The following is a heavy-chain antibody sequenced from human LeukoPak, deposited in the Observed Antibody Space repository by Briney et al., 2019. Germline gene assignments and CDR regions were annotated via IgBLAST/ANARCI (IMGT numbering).Heavy chain of an antibody. D-gene: IGHD3-10*01. CDR3: ARGGIPTGPYYYFYYMDV. CDR1: GFTFSRHV. CDR2: ISYDGNNR. Sequence: GGSLRLSCAASGFTFSRHVMQWVRQAPGKGLEWVAVISYDGNNRFYADSVKGRFTISRDNSRNTLYLQMNSLSGDDAAVYSCARGGIPTGPYYYFYYMDVWGKGTTVTVSS. J-gene: IGHJ6*03. V-gene: IGHV3-30*01.